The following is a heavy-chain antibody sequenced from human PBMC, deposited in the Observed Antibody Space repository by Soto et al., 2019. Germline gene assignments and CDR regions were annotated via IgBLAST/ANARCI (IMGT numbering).Heavy chain of an antibody. CDR1: GGTFSSYA. CDR3: ARDITGTTGPWFDP. V-gene: IGHV1-69*06. J-gene: IGHJ5*02. D-gene: IGHD1-7*01. CDR2: IIPIFGTA. Sequence: SVKVSCKASGGTFSSYAISWVRQAPGQGLEWMGGIIPIFGTANYAQKFQGRVTITADKSTSTAYMELSSLRSEDTAVYYRARDITGTTGPWFDPWGQGTLVTVSS.